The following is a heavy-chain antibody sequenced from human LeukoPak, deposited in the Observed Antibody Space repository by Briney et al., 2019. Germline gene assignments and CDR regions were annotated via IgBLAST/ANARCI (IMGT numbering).Heavy chain of an antibody. CDR3: AKDPDWLLYLVYFDY. D-gene: IGHD3/OR15-3a*01. CDR1: GFTFSSYA. Sequence: AGGSLRLSCAASGFTFSSYAMSWVRQAPGKGLEWVSAISGSGGSTYYADSVKGRFTISRDNSKNTLYLQMNSLRAEDTAVYYCAKDPDWLLYLVYFDYWGQGTLVTVSS. CDR2: ISGSGGST. V-gene: IGHV3-23*01. J-gene: IGHJ4*02.